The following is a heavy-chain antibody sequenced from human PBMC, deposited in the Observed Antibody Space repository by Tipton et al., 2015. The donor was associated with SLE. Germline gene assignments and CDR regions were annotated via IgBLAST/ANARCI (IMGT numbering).Heavy chain of an antibody. V-gene: IGHV3-21*01. J-gene: IGHJ4*02. D-gene: IGHD6-19*01. CDR2: ISSRSSYI. CDR1: GFNFSSYR. CDR3: ARDLRGRSSGWCLVF. Sequence: SLRLSCAASGFNFSSYRMNWVRQAPGKGLEWVSSISSRSSYIYYADSVKGRFTISRDNAKNSLYLQMNSLRAEDTAVYYCARDLRGRSSGWCLVFWGQGTLVTVSS.